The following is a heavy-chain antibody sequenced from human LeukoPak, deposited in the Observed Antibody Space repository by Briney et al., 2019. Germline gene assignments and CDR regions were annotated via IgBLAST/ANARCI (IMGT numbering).Heavy chain of an antibody. D-gene: IGHD3-22*01. CDR3: ARVTGYMIEDYFDY. J-gene: IGHJ4*02. V-gene: IGHV4-39*07. Sequence: SETLSLTCTASSDSFSRRTSYWGWLRQPPGKGLEWIGSISYSGSTSYNPSLKSRITISVDTSKNQFSLKLSSVTAADTAVYYCARVTGYMIEDYFDYWGQGTLVTVSS. CDR1: SDSFSRRTSY. CDR2: ISYSGST.